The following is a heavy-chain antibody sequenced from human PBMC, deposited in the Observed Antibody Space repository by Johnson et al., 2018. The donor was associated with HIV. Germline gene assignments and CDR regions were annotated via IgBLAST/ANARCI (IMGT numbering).Heavy chain of an antibody. J-gene: IGHJ3*02. CDR2: IKQDGSEK. Sequence: VQLVESGGGVVQPGGSLRLSCAASGFTFSSYWMSWVRQAPGKGLEWVANIKQDGSEKYYVDSVKGRFTISRENAKNSLYLQMNSLRAEDTAVYYCAKGIPKYDSRGYDAFDIWGQGTMVTVSS. CDR3: AKGIPKYDSRGYDAFDI. CDR1: GFTFSSYW. V-gene: IGHV3-7*01. D-gene: IGHD3-22*01.